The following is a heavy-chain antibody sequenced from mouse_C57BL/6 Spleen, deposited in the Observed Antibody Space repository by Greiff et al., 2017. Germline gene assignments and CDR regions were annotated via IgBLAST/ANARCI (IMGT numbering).Heavy chain of an antibody. CDR2: ILPGSGST. J-gene: IGHJ4*01. CDR3: AKGPSTVDNYYAMDY. V-gene: IGHV1-9*01. D-gene: IGHD1-1*01. Sequence: QVQLQQSGAELMKPGASVKLSCKATGYTFTGYWIEWVKQRPGHGLEWIGEILPGSGSTNYNEKFKGKATFTADTSSNTAYMQLSSLTTEDAAIYYCAKGPSTVDNYYAMDYWGQGTSVTVSS. CDR1: GYTFTGYW.